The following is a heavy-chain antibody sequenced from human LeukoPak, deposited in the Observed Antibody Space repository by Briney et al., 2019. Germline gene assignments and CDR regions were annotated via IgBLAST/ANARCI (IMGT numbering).Heavy chain of an antibody. J-gene: IGHJ5*02. CDR2: IIPIFGTA. CDR3: ASGTWGRTETFDP. V-gene: IGHV1-69*06. D-gene: IGHD3-16*01. Sequence: ASVKVSCKASGGTFSSYAISWVRQAPGQGLEWMGGIIPIFGTANYAQKFQGRVTITADKSTSTAYIELSSLRSEDTAVYYCASGTWGRTETFDPWGQGTLVTVSS. CDR1: GGTFSSYA.